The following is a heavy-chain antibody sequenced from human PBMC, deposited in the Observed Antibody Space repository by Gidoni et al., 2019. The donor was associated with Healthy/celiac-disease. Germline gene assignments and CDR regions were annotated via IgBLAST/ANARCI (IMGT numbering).Heavy chain of an antibody. CDR1: GFTFSSYW. CDR2: IKQDGSEK. J-gene: IGHJ5*02. Sequence: EVQLVESGGGLVQPGGSLRLSCAAPGFTFSSYWMSWVRQAPGKGLEWVANIKQDGSEKYYVGSVKGRFTISRDNAKNSLYLQMNSLRAEDTAVYYCARETHSSSSGWFDPWGQGTLVTVSS. D-gene: IGHD6-6*01. CDR3: ARETHSSSSGWFDP. V-gene: IGHV3-7*03.